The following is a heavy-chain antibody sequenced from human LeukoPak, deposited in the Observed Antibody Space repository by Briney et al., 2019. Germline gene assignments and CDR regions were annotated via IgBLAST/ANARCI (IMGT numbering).Heavy chain of an antibody. J-gene: IGHJ4*02. V-gene: IGHV3-53*01. CDR2: IYSGGRT. Sequence: PGGSLRLSCAASGFTVSSNYMSWVRQAPGKGLEWVSVIYSGGRTYYADSVKGRFTISRDNSKNTLYLQMTSLRAEDTAVYYCARGGDSLPFDYWGQGTLVTVSS. CDR3: ARGGDSLPFDY. D-gene: IGHD3-3*01. CDR1: GFTVSSNY.